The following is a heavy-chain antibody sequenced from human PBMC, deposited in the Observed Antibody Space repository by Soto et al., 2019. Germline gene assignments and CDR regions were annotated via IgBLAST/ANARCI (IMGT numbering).Heavy chain of an antibody. CDR3: ARENWFYDY. V-gene: IGHV3-7*01. CDR2: ISPDGSEE. Sequence: GGSLRLSCAASGFSFEIYWMGWVRQAPGKGLEWVANISPDGSEEYYLDSVKGRFTISRDNAKNSVYLQMNSLVGDDTAVYFCARENWFYDYFGQVTPVTVSS. J-gene: IGHJ4*02. D-gene: IGHD3-10*01. CDR1: GFSFEIYW.